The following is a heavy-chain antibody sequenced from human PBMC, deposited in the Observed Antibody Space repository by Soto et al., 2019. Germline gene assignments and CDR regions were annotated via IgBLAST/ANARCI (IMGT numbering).Heavy chain of an antibody. V-gene: IGHV1-2*02. CDR2: INPNSGAS. CDR1: GYSFIDYY. CDR3: ARWRDAVATRDS. Sequence: QVQLVQSGAEVKKPGASVKVPCRTSGYSFIDYYVHWVRQAPGQGLEWVGWINPNSGASKYAENFQGRVTMTRDRSTSTVYMELLGLRSDDTAVYYCARWRDAVATRDSLGQGTLVTVSS. J-gene: IGHJ4*02. D-gene: IGHD5-12*01.